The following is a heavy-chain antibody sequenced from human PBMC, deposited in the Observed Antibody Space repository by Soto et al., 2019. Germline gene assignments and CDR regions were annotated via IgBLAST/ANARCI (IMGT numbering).Heavy chain of an antibody. Sequence: GESLKISCKGSGYSFTSYWIGWVRQMPGKGLECMGIIYADDSDTRYSPSFQGQVTISVDKSISTAYLQWSSLKASDTAMYYCVRGVSAGLDYWGRGTLVTVSS. V-gene: IGHV5-51*01. CDR3: VRGVSAGLDY. CDR2: IYADDSDT. CDR1: GYSFTSYW. J-gene: IGHJ4*02.